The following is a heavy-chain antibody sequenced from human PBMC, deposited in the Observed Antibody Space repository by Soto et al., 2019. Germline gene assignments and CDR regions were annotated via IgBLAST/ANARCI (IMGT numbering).Heavy chain of an antibody. V-gene: IGHV3-74*01. D-gene: IGHD6-13*01. CDR3: ARVGSYSSSWDTPCLDY. J-gene: IGHJ4*02. CDR1: GFTFSSYW. CDR2: INSDGSST. Sequence: GGSLRLSCAASGFTFSSYWMHWVRQAPGKGLVWVSRINSDGSSTSYADSVKGRFTISRDNAKNTLYLQMNSLRAEDTAVYYCARVGSYSSSWDTPCLDYWGQGTLVTVSS.